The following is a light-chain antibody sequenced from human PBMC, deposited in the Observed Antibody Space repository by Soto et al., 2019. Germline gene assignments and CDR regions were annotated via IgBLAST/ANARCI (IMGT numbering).Light chain of an antibody. CDR2: TAS. CDR1: QDISGY. Sequence: DIQLTQSPSFLSASVGDGITISCQASQDISGYLAWYQQKPGKAPKLLIHTASTLQSGVPSRFSGSGAGAEFTLTLSSLQHEDFATYYCQHRHSYPITFGQGTRLEIK. CDR3: QHRHSYPIT. J-gene: IGKJ5*01. V-gene: IGKV1-9*01.